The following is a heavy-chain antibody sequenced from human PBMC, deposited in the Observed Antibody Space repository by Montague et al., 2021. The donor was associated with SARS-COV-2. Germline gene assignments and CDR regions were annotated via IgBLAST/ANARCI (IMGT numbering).Heavy chain of an antibody. CDR1: GISLSTSGVG. CDR3: AHVGMACSGGSCYPKIKDWYFDH. V-gene: IGHV2-5*02. Sequence: PALVKPTQTLTLTCTFSGISLSTSGVGVGWICQPPGKALEWLALIYWDDDKRYSPSLTSRLTITKDTSKNQVVLTMTNMDPVDTATYYCAHVGMACSGGSCYPKIKDWYFDHWGRGTLVTVSS. J-gene: IGHJ2*01. CDR2: IYWDDDK. D-gene: IGHD2-15*01.